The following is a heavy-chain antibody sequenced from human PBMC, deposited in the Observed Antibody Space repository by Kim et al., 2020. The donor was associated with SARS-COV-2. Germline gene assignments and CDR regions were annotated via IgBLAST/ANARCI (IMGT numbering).Heavy chain of an antibody. CDR3: ARRGGSAYYGMDV. CDR2: ITEGGGST. Sequence: GGSLRLSCAASGFTFRSYAMRWVRQAPGKGLEWVSSITEGGGSTYYADSVKGRFTISRDNSKNTLYLQMSSLRADDTAVYYCARRGGSAYYGMDVWGQGTTVTVS. J-gene: IGHJ6*02. CDR1: GFTFRSYA. D-gene: IGHD2-15*01. V-gene: IGHV3-23*01.